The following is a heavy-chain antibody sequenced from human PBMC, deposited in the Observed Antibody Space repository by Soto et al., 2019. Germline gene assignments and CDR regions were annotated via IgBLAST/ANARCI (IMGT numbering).Heavy chain of an antibody. V-gene: IGHV3-23*01. CDR3: AKMAWLGDQPGGDF. Sequence: EVQLLESGGGFIQPGGSLGLSCEASGFTFSNSVMAWVRHAPGKGLEWVSAISGSGTTSYYGDSEKGRFTVSRDNAKASLYLHMGSVRADDTVVYYCAKMAWLGDQPGGDFWGQGTLVSVCS. CDR1: GFTFSNSV. D-gene: IGHD3-10*01. CDR2: ISGSGTTS. J-gene: IGHJ4*02.